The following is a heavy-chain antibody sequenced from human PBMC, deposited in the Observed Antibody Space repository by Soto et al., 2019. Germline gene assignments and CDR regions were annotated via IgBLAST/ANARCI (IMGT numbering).Heavy chain of an antibody. D-gene: IGHD3-16*01. CDR3: ARLGTQPVYGYTSAY. CDR1: GGSFSGYY. V-gene: IGHV4-34*01. CDR2: INHSGST. J-gene: IGHJ4*02. Sequence: SETLSLTCAVYGGSFSGYYWSWIRQPPGKGLEWIGEINHSGSTNYNPSLKSRVTISVDTSKNQFSLKLSSVTAADTAVYYFARLGTQPVYGYTSAYWGQGTLVTVSS.